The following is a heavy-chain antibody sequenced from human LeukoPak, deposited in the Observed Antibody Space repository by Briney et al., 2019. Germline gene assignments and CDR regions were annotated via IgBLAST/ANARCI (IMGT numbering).Heavy chain of an antibody. V-gene: IGHV4-59*01. CDR3: ARYLLVGVPAATSYWYFDL. Sequence: ASETLSLTCTVSGGSISSYYWSWIRQPPGKGLEWIGYIYYSGSTNYNPSLKSRVTISVDTSKNQFSLKLSSVTAADTAVYYCARYLLVGVPAATSYWYFDLWGRGTLVTVSS. CDR2: IYYSGST. J-gene: IGHJ2*01. CDR1: GGSISSYY. D-gene: IGHD2-2*01.